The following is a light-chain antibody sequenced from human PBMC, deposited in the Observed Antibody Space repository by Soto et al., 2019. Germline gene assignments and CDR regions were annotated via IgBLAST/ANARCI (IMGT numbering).Light chain of an antibody. J-gene: IGLJ2*01. CDR1: SSDVGGYNY. CDR2: EVS. CDR3: SSFAGNNNLV. V-gene: IGLV2-8*01. Sequence: QSVLTQPPSASGSPGQSVTISCTGTSSDVGGYNYVSWYQQHPGKAPKLMISEVSKRPSGVPDRFSGSKSGNTASQTVSGLQAEYDADYYCSSFAGNNNLVFGGGTELTVL.